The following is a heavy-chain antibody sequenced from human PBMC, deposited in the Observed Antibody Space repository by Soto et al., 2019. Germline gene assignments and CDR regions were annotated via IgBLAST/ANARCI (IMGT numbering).Heavy chain of an antibody. CDR3: ARGGISHWAYFYYMDV. CDR2: IYYSGST. J-gene: IGHJ6*03. Sequence: SETLSLTCTVSGGSISSYYWSWIRQPPGKGLEWIGYIYYSGSTNYNPSLKSRVTISVDTSKNQFSLKLSSVTAADTAVYYCARGGISHWAYFYYMDVWDRGTTVTVSS. V-gene: IGHV4-59*01. CDR1: GGSISSYY. D-gene: IGHD2-21*01.